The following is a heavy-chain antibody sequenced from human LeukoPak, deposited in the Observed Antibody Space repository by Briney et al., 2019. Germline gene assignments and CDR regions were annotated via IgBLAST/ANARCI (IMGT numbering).Heavy chain of an antibody. CDR1: GGSFSGYY. Sequence: SETLSLTCAVYGGSFSGYYWSWIRQPPGKGLEWIGEINHSGSTNYNPSLKSRVTISVDTSKNQFSLKLSSVTAADTAVYYCARGLFRRYYYDSSGYYPRPDYWGQGTLVTVSS. D-gene: IGHD3-22*01. CDR2: INHSGST. CDR3: ARGLFRRYYYDSSGYYPRPDY. V-gene: IGHV4-34*01. J-gene: IGHJ4*02.